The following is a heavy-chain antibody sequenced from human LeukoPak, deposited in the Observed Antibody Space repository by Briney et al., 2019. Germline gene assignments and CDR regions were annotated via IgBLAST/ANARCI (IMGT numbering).Heavy chain of an antibody. CDR3: ATAIGDYRDYYMDV. CDR1: GYTLTELS. V-gene: IGHV1-24*01. Sequence: ASVKVSCKISGYTLTELSMHWVRQAPGKGLEWMGGFDPEDGETVYAQKVQGRVSTTEDTSTDTAYMELSSLRSEDTAVYYCATAIGDYRDYYMDVWGKGTTVTVSS. J-gene: IGHJ6*03. CDR2: FDPEDGET. D-gene: IGHD4-17*01.